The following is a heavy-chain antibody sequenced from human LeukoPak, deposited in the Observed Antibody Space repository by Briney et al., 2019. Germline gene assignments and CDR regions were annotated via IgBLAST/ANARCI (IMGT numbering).Heavy chain of an antibody. CDR1: GFTFGDYY. CDR2: ISSSGSTI. Sequence: GGSLRLSCAASGFTFGDYYMSWIRQAPGKGLEWVSYISSSGSTIYYADSVKGRFTISRDNAKNSLYLQMNSLRAEDTAVYYCARDRRHYYDSSGYRRGYYFDYWGQGTLVTVSS. D-gene: IGHD3-22*01. V-gene: IGHV3-11*01. CDR3: ARDRRHYYDSSGYRRGYYFDY. J-gene: IGHJ4*02.